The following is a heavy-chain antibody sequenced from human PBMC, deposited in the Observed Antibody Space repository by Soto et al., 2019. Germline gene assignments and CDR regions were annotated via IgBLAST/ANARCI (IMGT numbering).Heavy chain of an antibody. CDR2: ISGGGGDT. CDR3: AKNGGPSFSGWYIDY. CDR1: GFTFNNYA. J-gene: IGHJ4*02. D-gene: IGHD6-19*01. Sequence: PGGSLRLSCAASGFTFNNYAMSWVRQAPGKGPEWVSAISGGGGDTYYVHSVKGRFAISRDSSKSTLYLQMNSLRAEDTAVYYCAKNGGPSFSGWYIDYWGQGTLVTVSS. V-gene: IGHV3-23*01.